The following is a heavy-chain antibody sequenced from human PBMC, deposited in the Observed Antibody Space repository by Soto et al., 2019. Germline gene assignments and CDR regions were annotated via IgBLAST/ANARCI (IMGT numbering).Heavy chain of an antibody. J-gene: IGHJ4*02. D-gene: IGHD3-10*01. CDR1: GFTFSSYS. V-gene: IGHV3-21*01. CDR2: ISSSSSYI. CDR3: ARDPPTGSGSYYNDDY. Sequence: PGGSLRLSCAASGFTFSSYSMNWVRQAPGKGLEWVSSISSSSSYIYYADSVKGRFTISRDNAKNSLYLQMNSLRAEDTAVYYCARDPPTGSGSYYNDDYWGQGTLVTVSS.